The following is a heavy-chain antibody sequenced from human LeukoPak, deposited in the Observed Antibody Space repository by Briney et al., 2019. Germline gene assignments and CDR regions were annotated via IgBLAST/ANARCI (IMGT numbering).Heavy chain of an antibody. V-gene: IGHV3-23*01. CDR3: ANTRGYSYGSFDY. D-gene: IGHD5-18*01. CDR2: ISGSGGST. Sequence: GGSLRLSRAASGFTFSSYGMSWVRQAPGKGLEWVSAISGSGGSTYYADSVKGRFTISRDNSKNTLYLQMNSLRAEDTAVYYCANTRGYSYGSFDYWGRGTLVTVSS. CDR1: GFTFSSYG. J-gene: IGHJ4*02.